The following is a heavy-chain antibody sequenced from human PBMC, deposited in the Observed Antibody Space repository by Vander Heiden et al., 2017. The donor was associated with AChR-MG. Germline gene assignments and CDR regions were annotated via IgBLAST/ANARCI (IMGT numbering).Heavy chain of an antibody. CDR2: ISGSGAKT. D-gene: IGHD4-17*01. J-gene: IGHJ2*01. Sequence: EVQLLESGGGLVQPGGSLRLSCAASGCTFSTYAMSGVRPAPGKGLEWVSSISGSGAKTYYADSVKGRFTVSRDNSKNTLYLQMNSLRAEETAVYYCAKRDYVWYFDLWGRGTLVTVSS. V-gene: IGHV3-23*01. CDR3: AKRDYVWYFDL. CDR1: GCTFSTYA.